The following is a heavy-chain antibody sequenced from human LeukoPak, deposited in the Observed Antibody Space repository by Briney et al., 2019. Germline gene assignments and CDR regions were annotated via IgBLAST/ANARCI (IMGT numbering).Heavy chain of an antibody. J-gene: IGHJ4*02. D-gene: IGHD4-23*01. V-gene: IGHV3-23*01. CDR1: GFTFSNYA. Sequence: GGSLRLSCAASGFTFSNYAMTWVRQPPGKGLEWVSSIRGSGDSTYYADSVKGRFTISRDNSKNTMYLQMSSLRAEDTALYYCARAGTTVVTSGAYWGQGTLVTVSS. CDR2: IRGSGDST. CDR3: ARAGTTVVTSGAY.